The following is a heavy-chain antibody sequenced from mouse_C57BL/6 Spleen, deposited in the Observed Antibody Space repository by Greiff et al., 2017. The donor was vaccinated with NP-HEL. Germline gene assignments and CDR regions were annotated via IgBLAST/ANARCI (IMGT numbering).Heavy chain of an antibody. D-gene: IGHD2-3*01. J-gene: IGHJ4*01. V-gene: IGHV1-55*01. CDR2: IYPGSGST. Sequence: QVQLQQPGAELVKPGASVKMSCKASGYTFTSYWITWVKQRPGQGLEWIGDIYPGSGSTNYNEKLKSKATLTVDTSSSTAYMQLSSLTSEDSAVYYCAREGDGYYAMDYWGQGTSVTVSS. CDR3: AREGDGYYAMDY. CDR1: GYTFTSYW.